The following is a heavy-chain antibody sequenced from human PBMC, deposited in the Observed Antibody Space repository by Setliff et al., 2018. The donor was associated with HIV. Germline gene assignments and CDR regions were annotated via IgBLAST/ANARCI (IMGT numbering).Heavy chain of an antibody. CDR3: ARHYGDYVFDS. Sequence: SETLSLTCTVSGGSVSGYFWSWIRQPPGRGLEWIGYIYYDGTTNSNPSLKSRVTISVDTSENQFSLKMYSVTAADTAVYYCARHYGDYVFDSWGQGTLVTVSS. J-gene: IGHJ4*02. CDR2: IYYDGTT. D-gene: IGHD4-17*01. V-gene: IGHV4-59*08. CDR1: GGSVSGYF.